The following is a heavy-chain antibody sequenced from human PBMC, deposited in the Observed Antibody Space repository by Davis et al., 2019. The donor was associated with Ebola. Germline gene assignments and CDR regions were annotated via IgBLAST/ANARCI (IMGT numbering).Heavy chain of an antibody. D-gene: IGHD3-16*01. CDR1: GFTFSNAW. J-gene: IGHJ4*02. CDR3: ARDSDVWGGGY. CDR2: ISGSGGST. Sequence: PGGSLRLSCAASGFTFSNAWMSWVRQAPGKGLEWVSAISGSGGSTDYADSVKGRFTISRDNPKNTLFLQLNSLRVEDTAIYYCARDSDVWGGGYWGQGTLVTVSS. V-gene: IGHV3-23*01.